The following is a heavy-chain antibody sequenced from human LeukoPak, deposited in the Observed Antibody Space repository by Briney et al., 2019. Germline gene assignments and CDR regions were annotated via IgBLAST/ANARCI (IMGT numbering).Heavy chain of an antibody. CDR1: GFTVRTSF. D-gene: IGHD3-16*02. Sequence: GGSLRLSCAASGFTVRTSFMSWVRQAAGKGLEWISLMYSGGGTFYADSVSGRFTISRDSSKNTLDLQMNSLRAEDTAVYYCARHDSESLYQYSGLDVWGQGTTVTVSS. CDR3: ARHDSESLYQYSGLDV. J-gene: IGHJ6*02. CDR2: MYSGGGT. V-gene: IGHV3-66*04.